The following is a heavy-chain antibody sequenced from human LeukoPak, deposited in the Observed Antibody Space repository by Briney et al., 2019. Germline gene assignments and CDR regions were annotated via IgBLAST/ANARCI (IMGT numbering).Heavy chain of an antibody. V-gene: IGHV3-23*01. CDR1: GFAFRNYG. Sequence: GGSLRLSCAASGFAFRNYGMTWVRQTPGKGPEWVSLISGSGGSTYYADSVKGRFTISRDNSKNMLYLQMNSLRADDTAIYYCAKGTDYGDYDRYWYFDLWGRGTLVTVSS. J-gene: IGHJ2*01. D-gene: IGHD4-17*01. CDR2: ISGSGGST. CDR3: AKGTDYGDYDRYWYFDL.